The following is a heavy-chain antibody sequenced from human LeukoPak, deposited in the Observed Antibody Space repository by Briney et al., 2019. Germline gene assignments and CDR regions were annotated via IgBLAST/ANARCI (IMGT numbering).Heavy chain of an antibody. CDR3: ARGLSTVTTIDY. CDR1: GGSISSGGYY. D-gene: IGHD4-17*01. CDR2: IYYSGST. Sequence: SQTLSLTCTVSGGSISSGGYYWSWIRQHPGKGLEWIGYIYYSGSTYYNPSLKSRVTISVDTSKNQFSLKLSSVTAADTALYYCARGLSTVTTIDYWGQGTLVTVSS. J-gene: IGHJ4*02. V-gene: IGHV4-31*03.